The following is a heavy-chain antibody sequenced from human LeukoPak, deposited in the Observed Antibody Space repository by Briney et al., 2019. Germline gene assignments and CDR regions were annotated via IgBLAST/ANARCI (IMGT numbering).Heavy chain of an antibody. V-gene: IGHV3-21*01. D-gene: IGHD5-24*01. CDR3: ARDRGRWLQLLDDAFDI. J-gene: IGHJ3*02. Sequence: GGSLRLSCAASGFTFSSYGMSWVRQAPGKGLEWVSSISSSSSYIYYADSVKGRFTISRDNAKNSLYLQMNSLRAEDTAVYYCARDRGRWLQLLDDAFDIWGQGTMVTVSS. CDR2: ISSSSSYI. CDR1: GFTFSSYG.